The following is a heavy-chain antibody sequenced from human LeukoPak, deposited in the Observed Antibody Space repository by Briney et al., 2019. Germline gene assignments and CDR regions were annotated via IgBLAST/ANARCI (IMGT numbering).Heavy chain of an antibody. J-gene: IGHJ4*02. Sequence: GGSLRLSCAASGFTFSSYGMHWVRQAPGKGLEWVAVISYDGSNKYYADSVKGRFTISRDNSKNTLYLQMNSLRAEDTAVYYCAANRLAYCGGDCPSPLDSWGQGTLVTVSS. D-gene: IGHD2-21*02. CDR2: ISYDGSNK. CDR3: AANRLAYCGGDCPSPLDS. V-gene: IGHV3-30*03. CDR1: GFTFSSYG.